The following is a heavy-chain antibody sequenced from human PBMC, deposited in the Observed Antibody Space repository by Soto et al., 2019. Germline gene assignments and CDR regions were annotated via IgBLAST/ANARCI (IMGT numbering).Heavy chain of an antibody. CDR2: INQSGST. D-gene: IGHD3-10*01. CDR1: GGSFSGYY. V-gene: IGHV4-34*01. Sequence: PSETLSLTCAVYGGSFSGYYWSWIRQPPGKGLEWIGEINQSGSTNYNPSLKSRVTISVDTSKNQFSLNLSSVHAADTAVYYCARGRKRWFGESVNWFAAWGQGTRVTVSS. CDR3: ARGRKRWFGESVNWFAA. J-gene: IGHJ5*02.